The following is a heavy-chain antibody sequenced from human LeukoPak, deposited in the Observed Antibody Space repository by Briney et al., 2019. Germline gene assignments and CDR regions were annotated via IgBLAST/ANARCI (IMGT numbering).Heavy chain of an antibody. CDR3: ARLTMFRGVIYGTDWHSDL. J-gene: IGHJ2*01. Sequence: SETLSLTCTVSGDSISGYFWSWIRQTPGKGLEWIGYIYYSGSTNYNPSLKSRVTISVDTSKNQFSLKLSSVTAADTAVYYCARLTMFRGVIYGTDWHSDLWGRGTLVTVSS. V-gene: IGHV4-59*12. D-gene: IGHD3-10*01. CDR2: IYYSGST. CDR1: GDSISGYF.